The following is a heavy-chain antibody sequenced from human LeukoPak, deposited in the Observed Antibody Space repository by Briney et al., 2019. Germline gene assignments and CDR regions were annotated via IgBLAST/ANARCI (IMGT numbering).Heavy chain of an antibody. Sequence: PGGSLRLSCAASGFTFSSYWMSWVRQAPEKGLEWVANINQGGSEKYYVDSVRGRFTISRDNAKNSLYLQMNSLRADDTAVYYCARDVTVLDSWGQGTLVTVSS. J-gene: IGHJ4*02. CDR1: GFTFSSYW. CDR2: INQGGSEK. CDR3: ARDVTVLDS. D-gene: IGHD4-4*01. V-gene: IGHV3-7*01.